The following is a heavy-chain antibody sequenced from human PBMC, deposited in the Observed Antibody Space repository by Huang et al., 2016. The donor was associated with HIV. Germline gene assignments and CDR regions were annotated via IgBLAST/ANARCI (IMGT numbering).Heavy chain of an antibody. CDR1: GYTFTASN. D-gene: IGHD6-6*01. Sequence: QVQLVQSGAEVKNPGASVRVSCKASGYTFTASNIHWVRQAPGQGLEWMGWINPTRGGTIYAQRFQGRITMTRDTTISTVHMDLRRIQSDDTAVYFCARDWSFGSSTSPADWGQGTLVTVSS. V-gene: IGHV1-2*02. CDR2: INPTRGGT. J-gene: IGHJ4*02. CDR3: ARDWSFGSSTSPAD.